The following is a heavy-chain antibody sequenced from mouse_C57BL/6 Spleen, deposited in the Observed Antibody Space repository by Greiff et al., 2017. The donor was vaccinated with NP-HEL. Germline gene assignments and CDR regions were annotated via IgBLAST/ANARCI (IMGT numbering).Heavy chain of an antibody. CDR1: GYTFTSYW. Sequence: VQLQQPGAELVKPGASVKLSCKASGYTFTSYWMHWVKQRPGQGLEWIGMIHPNSGSTNYNEKFKSKATLTVDKSSSTAYMQLSSLTSEDSAVYYCARERVYYGNSDFDYWGQGTTLTVSS. CDR3: ARERVYYGNSDFDY. V-gene: IGHV1-64*01. CDR2: IHPNSGST. J-gene: IGHJ2*01. D-gene: IGHD2-1*01.